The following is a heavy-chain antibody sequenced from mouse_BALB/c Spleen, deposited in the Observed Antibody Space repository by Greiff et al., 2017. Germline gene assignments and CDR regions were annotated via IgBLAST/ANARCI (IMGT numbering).Heavy chain of an antibody. CDR2: IWAGGST. J-gene: IGHJ2*01. D-gene: IGHD3-2*01. CDR3: ARETARALFDY. CDR1: GFSLTSYG. Sequence: VKLMESGPGLVAPSQSLSITCTVSGFSLTSYGVHWVRQPPGKGLEWLGVIWAGGSTNYNSALMSRLSISKDNSKSQVFLKMNSLQTDDTAMYYCARETARALFDYWGQGTTLTVSS. V-gene: IGHV2-9*02.